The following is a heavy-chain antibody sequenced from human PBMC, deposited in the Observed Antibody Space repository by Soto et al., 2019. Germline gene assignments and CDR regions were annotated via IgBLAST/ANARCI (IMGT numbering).Heavy chain of an antibody. Sequence: EVQLVESGGGLVQPGGSLRLSCVASGFTFSTDSMNWVRQAPGKGLEWVAHISTSGATRYYADSVKGRFTISRDNAKTSRCLQRDSLRTEDPAVYYCARFCGSGFYYWGQGTLVTVSS. J-gene: IGHJ4*02. CDR2: ISTSGATR. CDR1: GFTFSTDS. CDR3: ARFCGSGFYY. V-gene: IGHV3-48*01. D-gene: IGHD6-19*01.